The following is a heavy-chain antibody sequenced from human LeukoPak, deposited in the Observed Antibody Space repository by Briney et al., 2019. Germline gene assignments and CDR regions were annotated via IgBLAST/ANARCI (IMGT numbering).Heavy chain of an antibody. CDR3: AKDSRSAAVAGYFDY. J-gene: IGHJ4*02. CDR1: GFTFSSYG. CDR2: IRYDGSNK. Sequence: PGGSLRLSCAASGFTFSSYGIHWVRQAPGKGLEWVAFIRYDGSNKYYADSVKGRFTISRDNSKNTLYLQMNSLRAEDTAVYYCAKDSRSAAVAGYFDYWGQGTLVTVSS. V-gene: IGHV3-30*02. D-gene: IGHD6-19*01.